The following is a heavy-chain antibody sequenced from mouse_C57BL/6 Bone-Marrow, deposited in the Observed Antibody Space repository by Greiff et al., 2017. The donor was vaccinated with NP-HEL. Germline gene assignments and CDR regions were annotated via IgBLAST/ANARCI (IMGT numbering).Heavy chain of an antibody. J-gene: IGHJ3*01. Sequence: EVQLVESGGGLVKPGGSLKLSCAASGFTFSSYGMSWVRQTPDKRLEWVATISSGGSYTYYPDSVKGRFTISRDNAKNTLYLQMSSLKSEDTAMYYCARRLLRGWFAYWGQGTLVTVSA. D-gene: IGHD2-3*01. V-gene: IGHV5-6*01. CDR3: ARRLLRGWFAY. CDR2: ISSGGSYT. CDR1: GFTFSSYG.